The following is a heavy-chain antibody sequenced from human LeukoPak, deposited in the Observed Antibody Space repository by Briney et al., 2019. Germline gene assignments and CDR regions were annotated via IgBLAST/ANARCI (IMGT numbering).Heavy chain of an antibody. J-gene: IGHJ6*02. V-gene: IGHV3-15*01. D-gene: IGHD4-17*01. CDR3: TTDGYSTVTTFAYFGMDV. Sequence: GGSLRLSCAASGFTFNNAWMSWVRQAPGKGLEWVGRIKTKTDGGTTDYAAPVKGRFTISRDDSKNTLYLQMNSLKTEDTAVYYCTTDGYSTVTTFAYFGMDVWGQGTTVTVSS. CDR1: GFTFNNAW. CDR2: IKTKTDGGTT.